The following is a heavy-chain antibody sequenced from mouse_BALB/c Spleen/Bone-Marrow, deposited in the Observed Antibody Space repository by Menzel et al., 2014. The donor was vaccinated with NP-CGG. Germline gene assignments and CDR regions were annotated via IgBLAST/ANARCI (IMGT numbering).Heavy chain of an antibody. J-gene: IGHJ4*01. Sequence: QVQLQQSGAELMKPGASVKISCKATGYTFSSYWIEWVKQRPGHGLEWIGEILPGRGSTNYNEKFKGKATFTSDTSSNTADMQLSSRTSEDSAVYYCARWDTTAMDYWGQGTSVTVSS. V-gene: IGHV1-9*01. CDR2: ILPGRGST. D-gene: IGHD1-1*01. CDR3: ARWDTTAMDY. CDR1: GYTFSSYW.